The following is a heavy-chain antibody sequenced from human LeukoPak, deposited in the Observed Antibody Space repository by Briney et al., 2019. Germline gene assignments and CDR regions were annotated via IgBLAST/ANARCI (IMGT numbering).Heavy chain of an antibody. CDR1: GGSISGYH. J-gene: IGHJ4*02. CDR2: IYYNGDT. CDR3: ARLGDCGHDCYSHDY. Sequence: SETLSLTCIVSGGSISGYHWGWVRQPPGKGLEYISFIYYNGDTNYNPSLKSRVTMSVDTSKNQFTLKLSSVTAADTAVYYCARLGDCGHDCYSHDYWGQGTLVTVSS. D-gene: IGHD2-21*01. V-gene: IGHV4-59*08.